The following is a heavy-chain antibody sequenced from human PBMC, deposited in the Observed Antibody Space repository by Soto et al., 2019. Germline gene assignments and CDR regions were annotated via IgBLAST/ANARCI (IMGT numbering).Heavy chain of an antibody. J-gene: IGHJ4*02. CDR1: GGSISSGGYY. V-gene: IGHV4-31*03. D-gene: IGHD3-22*01. CDR2: IYYSGST. CDR3: ARGHPRSGYCFDY. Sequence: QVQLQESGPGLVKPSQTLSLTCTVSGGSISSGGYYWSWIRQHPGKGLEWIGYIYYSGSTYYNPSLKSRVTLSVDTSKNQFSLKLSSVTAADTAVYYCARGHPRSGYCFDYWGQGTLVTVSS.